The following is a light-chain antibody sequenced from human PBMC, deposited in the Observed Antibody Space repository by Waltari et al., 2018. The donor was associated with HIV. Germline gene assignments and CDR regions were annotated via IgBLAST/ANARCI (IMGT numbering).Light chain of an antibody. CDR1: QSLLYRFDGQHY. CDR3: QEYYSHYPT. J-gene: IGKJ1*01. V-gene: IGKV4-1*01. CDR2: WAS. Sequence: DVVLTQSPDSVAVSLGEKATINCKSSQSLLYRFDGQHYLVWYQQRPGSSPKLLISWASTGESGVPDRFSGSGYGTDFTLTINNEQPEDAAVYYCQEYYSHYPTFGQGTKVEIK.